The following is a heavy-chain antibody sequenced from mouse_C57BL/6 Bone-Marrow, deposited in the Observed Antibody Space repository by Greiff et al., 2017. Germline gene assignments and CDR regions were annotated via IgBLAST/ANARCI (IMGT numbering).Heavy chain of an antibody. Sequence: QVQLQQPGAELVKPGASVKLSCKASGYTFTSYWMQWVKQRPGQGLEWIGEIDPSDSYTNYNQKFKGKATLTVDTSSSKAYMQLRSLTSEDSAVYYCAREVYYGSSWFAFWGQGTLVTVSA. D-gene: IGHD1-1*01. V-gene: IGHV1-50*01. CDR2: IDPSDSYT. CDR3: AREVYYGSSWFAF. CDR1: GYTFTSYW. J-gene: IGHJ3*01.